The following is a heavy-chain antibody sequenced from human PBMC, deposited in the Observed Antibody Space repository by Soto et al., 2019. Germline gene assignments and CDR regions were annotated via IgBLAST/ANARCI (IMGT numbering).Heavy chain of an antibody. J-gene: IGHJ3*02. Sequence: QVQLVQSGAEVKKPGSSVKVSCKASGGTFSSYTISWVRQAPGQGLEWMGRIIPILGIANYAQKFQGRVTMTADKSTSTAYMELSSLRSEDTAVYYCARAGYSYGLVAFDIWGQGTMVTVSS. CDR2: IIPILGIA. D-gene: IGHD5-18*01. CDR3: ARAGYSYGLVAFDI. CDR1: GGTFSSYT. V-gene: IGHV1-69*02.